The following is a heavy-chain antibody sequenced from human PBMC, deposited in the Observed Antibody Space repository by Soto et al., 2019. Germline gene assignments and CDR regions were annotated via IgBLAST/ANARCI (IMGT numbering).Heavy chain of an antibody. Sequence: ASVKVSCKASGYTFTSYGISWVRQAPGQGLEWMGWISAYNGNTNYVQKLQGRVTMTTDTSTSTAYMELRSLRSDDTAVYYCARTYGDLPHDAFDIWGQGTMVTVSS. J-gene: IGHJ3*02. D-gene: IGHD4-17*01. CDR2: ISAYNGNT. V-gene: IGHV1-18*01. CDR1: GYTFTSYG. CDR3: ARTYGDLPHDAFDI.